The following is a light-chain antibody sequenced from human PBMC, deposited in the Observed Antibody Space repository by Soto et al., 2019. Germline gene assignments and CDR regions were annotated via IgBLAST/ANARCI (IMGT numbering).Light chain of an antibody. J-gene: IGLJ3*02. CDR2: EVT. V-gene: IGLV2-14*01. CDR3: SSYTSSSIWV. Sequence: QSALTQPASVSGSPGQSITISCTGTSSDVGGYNYVSWYQQYPGKAPKLIIYEVTNRPSGVSNRFSGSKSGNTASLTISGLQAEDEADYYCSSYTSSSIWVFGGGTKLTVL. CDR1: SSDVGGYNY.